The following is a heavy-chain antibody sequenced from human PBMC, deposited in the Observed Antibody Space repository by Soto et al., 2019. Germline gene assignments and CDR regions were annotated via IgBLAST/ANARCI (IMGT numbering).Heavy chain of an antibody. D-gene: IGHD3-10*01. V-gene: IGHV3-64D*06. Sequence: QLGGSLRLSCSASGFTFSSYAMHWVRQAPGKGLEYVSAISSNGGSTYYADSVKGRFTISRDNSKNTLYLQMSSLRAEDTAVYYCVKDLNKTHGGIGGFGSWGQGTLVTVSS. J-gene: IGHJ5*01. CDR1: GFTFSSYA. CDR2: ISSNGGST. CDR3: VKDLNKTHGGIGGFGS.